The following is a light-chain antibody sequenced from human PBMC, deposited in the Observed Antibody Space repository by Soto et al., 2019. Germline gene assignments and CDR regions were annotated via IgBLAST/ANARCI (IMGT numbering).Light chain of an antibody. CDR3: MQGTHWPIT. Sequence: DVVMTQSPLSLPVTLGQPASSSFRSRQSLVHSDGIAYFSWFQQRPGRSPRRLIYKVSNRDSGVPARFSGSGSGTDFALKISRVEAEDVGVYYCMQGTHWPITFGQGTRLEIK. V-gene: IGKV2-30*02. CDR2: KVS. J-gene: IGKJ5*01. CDR1: QSLVHSDGIAY.